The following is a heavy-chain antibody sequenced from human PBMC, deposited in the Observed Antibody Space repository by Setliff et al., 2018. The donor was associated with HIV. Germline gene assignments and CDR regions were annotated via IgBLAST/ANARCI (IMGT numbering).Heavy chain of an antibody. D-gene: IGHD5-18*01. CDR1: GGSISSYY. Sequence: SETLSLTCTVSGGSISSYYWSWIRQPPGKGLEWIGYIYYSGSTNYNPSLKSRVTISVDTSKNQCSLKLSSVTAADTAVYYCARTGIQLWSYYYFDYWGQGTLVTVSS. J-gene: IGHJ4*02. V-gene: IGHV4-59*01. CDR3: ARTGIQLWSYYYFDY. CDR2: IYYSGST.